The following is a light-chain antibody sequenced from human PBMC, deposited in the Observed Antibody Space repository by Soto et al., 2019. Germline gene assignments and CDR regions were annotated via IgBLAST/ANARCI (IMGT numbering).Light chain of an antibody. V-gene: IGKV3-15*01. CDR2: GTS. CDR3: QQYSYWPYT. J-gene: IGKJ2*01. Sequence: EIVMTQSPATLSVSAGERVTLSCRASQSFDSTLDWYQQKPGQPPRLLIYGTSTRATGIPARFSGSGSGTEFTLTISSLQAEYFAVYYCQQYSYWPYTFGQGTKLEIK. CDR1: QSFDST.